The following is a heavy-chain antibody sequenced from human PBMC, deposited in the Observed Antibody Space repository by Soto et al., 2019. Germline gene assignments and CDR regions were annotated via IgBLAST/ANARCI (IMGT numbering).Heavy chain of an antibody. Sequence: SETLSLTCTVSGYSITSGYYWGWIRQPPGKGLEWIGSMYHSGSTYYNPSLKSRVIISVDTSKNQFSLKLSSVTAADTAVYYCAKDRPGYDSFTGYYSLDAFDVWGEGIMVIVSS. J-gene: IGHJ3*01. V-gene: IGHV4-38-2*02. D-gene: IGHD3-9*01. CDR1: GYSITSGYY. CDR3: AKDRPGYDSFTGYYSLDAFDV. CDR2: MYHSGST.